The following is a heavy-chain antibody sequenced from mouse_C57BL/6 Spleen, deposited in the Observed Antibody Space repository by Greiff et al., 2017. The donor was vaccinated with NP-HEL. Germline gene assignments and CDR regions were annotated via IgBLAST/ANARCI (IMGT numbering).Heavy chain of an antibody. D-gene: IGHD1-1*01. CDR2: ISDGGSYT. CDR1: GFTFSSYA. CDR3: AREATVVATYPDY. V-gene: IGHV5-4*01. Sequence: EVQLVESGGGLVKPGGSLKLSCAASGFTFSSYAMSWVRQTPEKRLEWVATISDGGSYTYYPDNVKGRFTISRDNAKNNLYLQMSHLKSEDTAMYYCAREATVVATYPDYWGQGTTLTVSS. J-gene: IGHJ2*01.